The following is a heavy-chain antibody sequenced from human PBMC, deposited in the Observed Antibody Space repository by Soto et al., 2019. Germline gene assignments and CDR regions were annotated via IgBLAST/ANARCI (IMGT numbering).Heavy chain of an antibody. CDR1: GYTLTELS. V-gene: IGHV1-24*01. CDR3: ATAYYDSSGYYYALDY. J-gene: IGHJ4*02. Sequence: ASVKVSCKVSGYTLTELSMHWLRQAPGKGLEWMGGFDPEDGETIYAQKFQGRVTMTEDTSTDTAYMELSSLRSEDTAVYYCATAYYDSSGYYYALDYWGQGTLVTVSS. D-gene: IGHD3-22*01. CDR2: FDPEDGET.